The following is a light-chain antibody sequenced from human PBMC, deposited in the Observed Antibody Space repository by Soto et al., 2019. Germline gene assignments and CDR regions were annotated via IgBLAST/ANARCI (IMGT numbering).Light chain of an antibody. J-gene: IGLJ1*01. CDR2: EVS. V-gene: IGLV2-14*01. CDR3: SSYRSDTTYV. CDR1: SSDVGGYNY. Sequence: QSVLTQPASVSGSPGQSITISCTGTSSDVGGYNYVSWYQHHPGKAPKLMIHEVSDRPSGISNRFSGSKSGNTASLTISGLQAEDEADYYCSSYRSDTTYVCGTGTKVTVL.